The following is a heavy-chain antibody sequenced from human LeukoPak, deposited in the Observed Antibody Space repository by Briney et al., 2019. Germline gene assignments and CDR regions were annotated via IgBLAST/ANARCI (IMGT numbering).Heavy chain of an antibody. CDR2: INPNTGGT. CDR3: ARPRAFSYGQMYYFDY. D-gene: IGHD5-18*01. V-gene: IGHV1-2*02. J-gene: IGHJ4*02. Sequence: YIHWVRQAPGQGLEWMGWINPNTGGTNYAQKFQGRVTMTRDTSISTAYMDLSRLRSDDTAVYYCARPRAFSYGQMYYFDYWGQGALVTVSS. CDR1: Y.